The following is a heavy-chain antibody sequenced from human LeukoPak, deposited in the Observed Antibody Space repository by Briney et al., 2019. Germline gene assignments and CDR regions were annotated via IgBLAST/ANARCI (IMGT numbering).Heavy chain of an antibody. D-gene: IGHD3-22*01. CDR2: ISSSSSYI. CDR1: GFSFNSYS. V-gene: IGHV3-21*01. J-gene: IGHJ4*02. Sequence: GRARILFWVAAGFSFNSYSMNWVRQAPGKGLEWVSSISSSSSYIYYADSVKGRFTISRDNAKNSLYLQMNSLRAEDTAVYYCARDPRAYDSSGYSEYWGRGTLVTVSS. CDR3: ARDPRAYDSSGYSEY.